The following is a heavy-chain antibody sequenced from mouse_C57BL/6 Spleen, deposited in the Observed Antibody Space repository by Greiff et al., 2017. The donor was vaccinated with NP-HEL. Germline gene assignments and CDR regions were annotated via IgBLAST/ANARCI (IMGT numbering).Heavy chain of an antibody. CDR1: GYTFTSYW. V-gene: IGHV1-59*01. J-gene: IGHJ4*01. CDR2: IDPSDSYT. CDR3: ARGGLWYAMDY. D-gene: IGHD1-1*02. Sequence: QVQLQQPGAELVRPGTSVKLSCKASGYTFTSYWMHWVKQRPGQGLEWIGVIDPSDSYTNYNQKFKGKATLTVDTSSSTAYMPLSSLTSADSAVYYCARGGLWYAMDYWGQGTSVTVSS.